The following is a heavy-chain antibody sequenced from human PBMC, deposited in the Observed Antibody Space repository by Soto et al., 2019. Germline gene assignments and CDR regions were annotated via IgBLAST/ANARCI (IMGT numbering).Heavy chain of an antibody. CDR1: GGSISSGGYS. Sequence: SETLSLTCAVSGGSISSGGYSWSWIRQPPGKGLEWIGYIYHSGSTYYNPSLKSRVTISVDRSKNQFSLKLSSVTAADTAVYYCAKSDGLVGATRGFLVYWGQGTLVTVSS. CDR3: AKSDGLVGATRGFLVY. CDR2: IYHSGST. V-gene: IGHV4-30-2*01. J-gene: IGHJ4*02. D-gene: IGHD1-26*01.